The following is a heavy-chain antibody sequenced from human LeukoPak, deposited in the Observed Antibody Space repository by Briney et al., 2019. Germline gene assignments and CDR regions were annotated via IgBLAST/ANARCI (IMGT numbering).Heavy chain of an antibody. CDR3: ARFCSSTSCYTGVYAFDI. J-gene: IGHJ3*02. D-gene: IGHD2-2*02. V-gene: IGHV4-34*01. CDR1: GGSISSYY. CDR2: INHSGST. Sequence: PSETLSLTCTVSGGSISSYYWSWIRQPPGKGLEWIGEINHSGSTNCNPSLKSRVTISVDTSKNQFSLKLSSVTAADTAVYYCARFCSSTSCYTGVYAFDIWGQGTMVTVSS.